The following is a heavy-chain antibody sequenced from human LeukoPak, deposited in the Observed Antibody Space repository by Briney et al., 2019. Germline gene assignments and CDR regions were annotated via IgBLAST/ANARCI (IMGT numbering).Heavy chain of an antibody. Sequence: ASVEVSCKASGYTFTSYYMHWVRQAPGQGLEWMGIINPSGGSTSYAQKFQGRVTMTRDTSTSTVYMELSSLRSEDTAVYYCARDLGIVGATYAFDIWGQGTMVTVSS. CDR1: GYTFTSYY. J-gene: IGHJ3*02. V-gene: IGHV1-46*01. D-gene: IGHD1-26*01. CDR2: INPSGGST. CDR3: ARDLGIVGATYAFDI.